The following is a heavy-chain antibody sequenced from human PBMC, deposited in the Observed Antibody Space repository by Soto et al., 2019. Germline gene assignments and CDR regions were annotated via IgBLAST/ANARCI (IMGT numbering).Heavy chain of an antibody. CDR1: GFTFSSYA. J-gene: IGHJ4*02. CDR2: ISGSGGST. V-gene: IGHV3-23*01. Sequence: GGSLRLSCAASGFTFSSYAMSWVRQAPGKGLEWVSAISGSGGSTYYADSVKGRLTISRDNSKNTLYLQMNSLRAEDTAVYYCASIAVAGTFGYWGQGTLVTVSS. D-gene: IGHD6-19*01. CDR3: ASIAVAGTFGY.